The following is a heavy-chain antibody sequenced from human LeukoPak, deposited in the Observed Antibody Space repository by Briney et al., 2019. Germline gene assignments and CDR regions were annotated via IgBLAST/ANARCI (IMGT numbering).Heavy chain of an antibody. D-gene: IGHD3-10*01. Sequence: GASVKVSCKASGYTFTGYYMHWVRQAPGQGLEWMGWINPNSGATIYAQTFKGRVSMTSDTSVSTAYMELNSLRSDDTAVYYCARAYHLLRGVSPFGDWGQGTLVSVSP. J-gene: IGHJ4*02. V-gene: IGHV1-2*02. CDR1: GYTFTGYY. CDR2: INPNSGAT. CDR3: ARAYHLLRGVSPFGD.